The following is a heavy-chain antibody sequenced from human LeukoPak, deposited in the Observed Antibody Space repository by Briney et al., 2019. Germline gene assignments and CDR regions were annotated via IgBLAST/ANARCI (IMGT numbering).Heavy chain of an antibody. CDR1: GFTVSSNY. CDR2: IYSGGST. CDR3: HLYNWNRAFEY. J-gene: IGHJ4*02. V-gene: IGHV3-66*02. Sequence: GGSLRLSCAASGFTVSSNYMSWVRQAPGKGLEWVSVIYSGGSTYYADSVKGRFTISRDNSKNTLYLQMNSLRAEDTAVYYCHLYNWNRAFEYWGQGTLVTVSS. D-gene: IGHD1/OR15-1a*01.